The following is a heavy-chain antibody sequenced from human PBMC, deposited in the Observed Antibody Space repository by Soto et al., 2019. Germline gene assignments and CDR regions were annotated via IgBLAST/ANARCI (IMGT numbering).Heavy chain of an antibody. D-gene: IGHD6-6*01. Sequence: ASVKVSCKASGYTFTGYYMHWVRQAPGQRLEWMGWINPNSGGTNYAQKFQGWVTMTRDTSISTAYMELSRLRSDDTAVYYCAREVAARLEGRSDYYYGMDVWGQGTTVTVSS. CDR1: GYTFTGYY. J-gene: IGHJ6*02. V-gene: IGHV1-2*04. CDR2: INPNSGGT. CDR3: AREVAARLEGRSDYYYGMDV.